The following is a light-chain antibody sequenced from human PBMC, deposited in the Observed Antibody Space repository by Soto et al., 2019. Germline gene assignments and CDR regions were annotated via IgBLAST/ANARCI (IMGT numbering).Light chain of an antibody. CDR2: AAS. V-gene: IGKV1-39*01. Sequence: DIQMTQSPSYLSASVGDRVTITCRASQSISTYVNWYQQKSGKAPQLLIHAASTLQGGVSSRFSGSGSGTDFTLTISSLHPEDFATYYCQQSYSIPYVFGQATKLEIE. CDR1: QSISTY. CDR3: QQSYSIPYV. J-gene: IGKJ2*01.